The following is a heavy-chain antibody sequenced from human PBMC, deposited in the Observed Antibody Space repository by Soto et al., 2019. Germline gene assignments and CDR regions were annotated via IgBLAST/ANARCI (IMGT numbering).Heavy chain of an antibody. D-gene: IGHD3-3*01. Sequence: QVKLVQSGAEVKKPGASVKVSCKASGYTFTNFGISWVRQAPGQGLEWMGWISAYNGNTNYAQNCQGRVTMTTDTSTSTAYMELGSLRSDDTAVYYCAGVWSPIDYWGQGTVVTVSS. CDR1: GYTFTNFG. V-gene: IGHV1-18*01. J-gene: IGHJ4*02. CDR3: AGVWSPIDY. CDR2: ISAYNGNT.